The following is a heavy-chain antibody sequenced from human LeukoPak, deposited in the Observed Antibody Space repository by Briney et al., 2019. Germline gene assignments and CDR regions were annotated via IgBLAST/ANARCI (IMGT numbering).Heavy chain of an antibody. CDR2: IHHSGST. V-gene: IGHV4-38-2*02. D-gene: IGHD4/OR15-4a*01. CDR1: GYSISSGYQ. Sequence: KTSETLSLTCSVSGYSISSGYQWGWIRQPPGKGLEWIGSIHHSGSTYYNPSLNSRISISIDTSKNQFSLKLSSVTAADTAVYYCARDIAARYYSAFDYWGQGMLVTVSS. CDR3: ARDIAARYYSAFDY. J-gene: IGHJ4*02.